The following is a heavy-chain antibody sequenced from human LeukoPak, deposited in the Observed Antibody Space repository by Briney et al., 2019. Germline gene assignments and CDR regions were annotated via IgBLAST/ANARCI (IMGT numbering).Heavy chain of an antibody. V-gene: IGHV1-2*02. CDR2: INPSGGT. J-gene: IGHJ4*02. D-gene: IGHD3-22*01. CDR1: GYTFTSCY. Sequence: ASVKVSCKASGYTFTSCYRHWVRQAPGEGLEWMGIINPSGGTNYAQKFQGRVTMTRDTSISTAYMELSRLRSDDTAVYYCARDERYDSSGYPFDYWGQGTLVTVSS. CDR3: ARDERYDSSGYPFDY.